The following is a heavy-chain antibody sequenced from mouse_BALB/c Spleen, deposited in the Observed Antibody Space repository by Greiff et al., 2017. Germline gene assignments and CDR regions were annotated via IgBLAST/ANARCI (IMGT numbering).Heavy chain of an antibody. CDR3: ARANWDYFDY. V-gene: IGHV1-69*02. CDR2: IDPSDSYT. CDR1: GYTFTSYW. Sequence: VKLQQPGAELVKPGASVKLSCKASGYTFTSYWMHWVKQRPGQGLEWIGEIDPSDSYTNYNQKFKGKATLTVDKSSSTAYMQLSSLTSEDSAVYYCARANWDYFDYWGQGTTLTVSS. D-gene: IGHD4-1*01. J-gene: IGHJ2*01.